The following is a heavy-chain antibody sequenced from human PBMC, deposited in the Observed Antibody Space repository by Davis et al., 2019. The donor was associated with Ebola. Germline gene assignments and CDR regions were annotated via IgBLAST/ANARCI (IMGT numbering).Heavy chain of an antibody. Sequence: ASVKVSCKASGYTFTSYGISWVRQTPGQGLEWMGWISAYNGNTNYAQKLQGRVTMTTDTSTSTAYMELRSLRSDDTAAYYCARGGIQIWSSHYFDYWGQGSLVTVSS. CDR2: ISAYNGNT. CDR3: ARGGIQIWSSHYFDY. CDR1: GYTFTSYG. D-gene: IGHD5-18*01. V-gene: IGHV1-18*04. J-gene: IGHJ4*02.